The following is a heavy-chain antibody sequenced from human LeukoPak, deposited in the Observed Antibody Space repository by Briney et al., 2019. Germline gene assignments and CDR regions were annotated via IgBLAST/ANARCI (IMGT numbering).Heavy chain of an antibody. V-gene: IGHV3-21*01. D-gene: IGHD6-19*01. CDR2: ISSSSSYI. CDR1: GFTFSSYS. Sequence: GGSLRLSCAASGFTFSSYSMNWVRQAPGKGLEWVSSISSSSSYIYYADSVKGRFTISRDNAKNSLYLQMNSLRAEDTAVYYCARDGAVAGIDNAFDIWAKGQWSPSLQ. J-gene: IGHJ3*02. CDR3: ARDGAVAGIDNAFDI.